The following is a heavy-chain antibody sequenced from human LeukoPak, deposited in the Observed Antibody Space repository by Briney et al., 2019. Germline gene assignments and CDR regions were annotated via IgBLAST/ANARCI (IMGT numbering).Heavy chain of an antibody. V-gene: IGHV3-23*01. J-gene: IGHJ4*02. Sequence: GGSQRLSCTGSGFIFSRYAVSWVRQAPGKGLEWVSAISKNTVDTYYADSVKGRLTISRDSSKNTVYLQMNSLRAEDTAVYYCVRDMEPLRYFDTWGQGTLVTVSS. D-gene: IGHD3-9*01. CDR3: VRDMEPLRYFDT. CDR2: ISKNTVDT. CDR1: GFIFSRYA.